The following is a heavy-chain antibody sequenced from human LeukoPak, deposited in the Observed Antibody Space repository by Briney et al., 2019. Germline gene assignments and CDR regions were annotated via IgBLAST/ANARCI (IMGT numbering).Heavy chain of an antibody. CDR2: ISGFNGNA. D-gene: IGHD6-13*01. J-gene: IGHJ4*02. CDR3: ARDERSAAAGSAYYLDS. Sequence: ASVKVSFKASGYSFTNCGISWVGQAPGQGIEWMGWISGFNGNANFAPKLQDRVTLTTDASTSTAYMELRSLRSDDTAVYYCARDERSAAAGSAYYLDSWGQGTLVTVSS. V-gene: IGHV1-18*01. CDR1: GYSFTNCG.